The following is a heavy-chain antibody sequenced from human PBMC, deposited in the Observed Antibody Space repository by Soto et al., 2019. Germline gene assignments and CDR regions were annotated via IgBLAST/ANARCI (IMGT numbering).Heavy chain of an antibody. CDR3: AREISVVTAIPRVYYFDY. J-gene: IGHJ4*02. D-gene: IGHD2-21*02. CDR2: IYYSGST. CDR1: GGSISSGGYY. V-gene: IGHV4-31*03. Sequence: SETLSLTCTVSGGSISSGGYYWSWIRQHPGNGLEWIGYIYYSGSTYYNPSLKSRVTISVDTSKNQFSLKLSSVTAADTAVYYCAREISVVTAIPRVYYFDYWGQGTLVTVSS.